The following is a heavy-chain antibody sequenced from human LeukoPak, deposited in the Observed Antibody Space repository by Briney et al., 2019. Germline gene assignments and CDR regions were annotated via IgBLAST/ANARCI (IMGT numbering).Heavy chain of an antibody. Sequence: ASVKVSCKASGYTFTGYYMHWVRQAPGQGLEWMGWINPNSGGTNYAQKFQGRVTMTRDTSISTAYMELSRLGSDDTAVYYCARGREYYDSSGYYPDYWGQGTLVTVSS. V-gene: IGHV1-2*02. CDR2: INPNSGGT. CDR3: ARGREYYDSSGYYPDY. D-gene: IGHD3-22*01. J-gene: IGHJ4*02. CDR1: GYTFTGYY.